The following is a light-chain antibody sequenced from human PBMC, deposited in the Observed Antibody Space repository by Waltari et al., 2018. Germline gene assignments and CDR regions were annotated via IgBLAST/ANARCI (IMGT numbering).Light chain of an antibody. CDR1: PSNVGDNV. J-gene: IGLJ3*02. CDR2: RND. CDR3: ATWDDSPTGRWV. Sequence: QSVLPQPPSASGTPGQRVTISCSGSPSNVGDNVVKWYHQVPGTAPKLVIYRNDQRPSGVPDRFTASKSGTSASLAISGLQSEDEGDYYCATWDDSPTGRWVFGGGTRVTVL. V-gene: IGLV1-44*01.